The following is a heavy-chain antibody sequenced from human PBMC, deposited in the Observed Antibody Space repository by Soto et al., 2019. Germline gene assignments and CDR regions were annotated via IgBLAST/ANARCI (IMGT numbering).Heavy chain of an antibody. D-gene: IGHD1-26*01. J-gene: IGHJ3*02. Sequence: QMHLVESGGGVVQPGGSLRLSCAASGFTFGAYTMHWVRQAPGKGLEWVTDISYDGNRERYTDPVKGRFAVSRDNPKSTVYLQMNSLRPEYTAVYYCARDGYSGRSDGFDIWGQGTMVTVSS. V-gene: IGHV3-30*09. CDR1: GFTFGAYT. CDR2: ISYDGNRE. CDR3: ARDGYSGRSDGFDI.